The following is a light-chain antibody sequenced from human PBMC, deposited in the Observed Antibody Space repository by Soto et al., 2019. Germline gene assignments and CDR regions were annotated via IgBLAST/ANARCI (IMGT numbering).Light chain of an antibody. CDR2: GAS. Sequence: EIVLTKSPATLSVSQGERATLSCRASQSVSSNLAWYHQKPGQAPRVLSDGASTRATGIPARFSGSGSGTEFTLTISSLQSEDFAVYYCQQYKNWPPRTFGQGTKVDI. J-gene: IGKJ1*01. V-gene: IGKV3-15*01. CDR3: QQYKNWPPRT. CDR1: QSVSSN.